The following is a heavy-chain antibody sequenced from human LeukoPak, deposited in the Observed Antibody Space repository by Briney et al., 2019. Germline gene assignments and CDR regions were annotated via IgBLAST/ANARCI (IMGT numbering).Heavy chain of an antibody. CDR3: ARQPVVNRGALASNFDY. J-gene: IGHJ4*02. CDR1: GGLISSTTYY. D-gene: IGHD3-10*01. CDR2: IYYNGIT. V-gene: IGHV4-39*01. Sequence: PSETLSLTCSVSGGLISSTTYYWAWIRQPPGKGLEWIGSIYYNGITYYNASLKSRASLSVDPSKNPFSLSLHSLNAADTALYSCARQPVVNRGALASNFDYWGQGTLVTVSS.